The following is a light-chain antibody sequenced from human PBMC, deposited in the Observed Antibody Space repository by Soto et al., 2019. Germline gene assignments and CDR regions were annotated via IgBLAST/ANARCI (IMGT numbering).Light chain of an antibody. J-gene: IGLJ3*02. CDR1: TGTVTSGYY. CDR2: STS. V-gene: IGLV7-43*01. Sequence: QAVVTQEPSVTVSPGGTVTLTCASSTGTVTSGYYPNWFQQKPGQPPRTLIYSTSNKQSWTPARFSGSLLGGKAALTLSGVQPEDEADYDCQLYYGGAWVFGGGTKVTVL. CDR3: QLYYGGAWV.